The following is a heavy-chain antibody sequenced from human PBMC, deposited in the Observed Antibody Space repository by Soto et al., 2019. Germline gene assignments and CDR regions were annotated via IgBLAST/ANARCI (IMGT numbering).Heavy chain of an antibody. J-gene: IGHJ4*02. V-gene: IGHV4-30-4*01. Sequence: SETLSLTCTVSGGPIRSSDHYWSWIRQPPRKGLEWIGYIYYSESAYYNPSLKSRLTISLDTSKNQFSLDLTSVTAADTAVYYCARVRIAADGTSGFDSWGQGILVTVSS. CDR3: ARVRIAADGTSGFDS. CDR1: GGPIRSSDHY. CDR2: IYYSESA. D-gene: IGHD6-13*01.